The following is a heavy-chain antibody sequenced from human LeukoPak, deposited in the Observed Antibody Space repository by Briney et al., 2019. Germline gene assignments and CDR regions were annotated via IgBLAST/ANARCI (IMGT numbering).Heavy chain of an antibody. CDR1: GYSFTSYW. CDR2: IYPGDSDT. J-gene: IGHJ5*02. D-gene: IGHD3-10*01. CDR3: ARTGRDYYGSGSYYYWFDP. Sequence: GESLQISCKGSGYSFTSYWIGWVRQMPGKGLEWMGIIYPGDSDTRYSPSFQGQVTISADKSISTAYLQWSSLKASDTAMYYCARTGRDYYGSGSYYYWFDPWGQGTLVTVSS. V-gene: IGHV5-51*01.